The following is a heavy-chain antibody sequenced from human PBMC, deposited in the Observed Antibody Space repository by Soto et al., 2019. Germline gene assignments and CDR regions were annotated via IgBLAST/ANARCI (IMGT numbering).Heavy chain of an antibody. D-gene: IGHD5-18*01. J-gene: IGHJ6*02. CDR3: ASDGVDTATGSYGGMDG. V-gene: IGHV1-18*01. CDR2: ISAYNGNT. Sequence: QVQLVQSGAEVKKPGASVKVSCKASGYTFTSYGISWVRQAPGQGREWMGWISAYNGNTNYAPKLQGRVTMTTHTSTSTAYMELRRLRSDDTAVYSGASDGVDTATGSYGGMDGWGQGTTVTVSS. CDR1: GYTFTSYG.